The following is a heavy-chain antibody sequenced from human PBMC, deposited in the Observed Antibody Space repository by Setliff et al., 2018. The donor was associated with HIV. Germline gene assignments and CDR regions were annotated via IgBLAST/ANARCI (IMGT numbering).Heavy chain of an antibody. CDR2: IHSNGNT. Sequence: PSETLSLTCTVSGGSINYYYWNWIRQPAGKGLEWLGRIHSNGNTNFNPSLKSRINMSVDMSKTQVSMKLTSVTAADTALYYCARGRKAVGDWFDPWGQGIQVTVSS. J-gene: IGHJ5*02. CDR3: ARGRKAVGDWFDP. D-gene: IGHD1-26*01. CDR1: GGSINYYY. V-gene: IGHV4-4*07.